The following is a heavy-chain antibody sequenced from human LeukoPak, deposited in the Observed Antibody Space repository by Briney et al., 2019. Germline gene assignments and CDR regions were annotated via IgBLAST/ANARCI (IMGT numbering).Heavy chain of an antibody. V-gene: IGHV3-23*01. Sequence: GGSLRLSCAASGFTFSSYAMSWVRQAPGKGLEWVSAISGSGGSTYYADSVKGRFTISRDNSKNTLYLQMNSLRAEDTAVYYCAKDSYDSSGYPGWFDPWGQGTLVTVSS. CDR2: ISGSGGST. CDR1: GFTFSSYA. CDR3: AKDSYDSSGYPGWFDP. J-gene: IGHJ5*02. D-gene: IGHD3-22*01.